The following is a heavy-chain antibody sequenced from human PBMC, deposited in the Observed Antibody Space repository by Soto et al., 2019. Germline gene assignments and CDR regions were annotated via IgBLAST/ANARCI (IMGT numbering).Heavy chain of an antibody. V-gene: IGHV3-15*01. CDR3: TTTRPGTNVFDN. D-gene: IGHD6-13*01. CDR1: GITFSNAW. J-gene: IGHJ3*02. Sequence: EVQLVESGGGLVEPGGSLRLSCVASGITFSNAWMNWVRKAPGKGLEYIGRIRSKTDGGTTEYAAPVEGRFTVSRDDSKNTLYLQMSGLKTEDTAVYYCTTTRPGTNVFDNWGQGTLVTVSS. CDR2: IRSKTDGGTT.